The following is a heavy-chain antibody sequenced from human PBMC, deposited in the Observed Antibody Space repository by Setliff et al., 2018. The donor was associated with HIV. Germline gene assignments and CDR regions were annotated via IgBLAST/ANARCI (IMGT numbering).Heavy chain of an antibody. Sequence: LSLTCAVFGGSFTDYYWIWIRQPPGKGLEWIGEIKHSGSTHYNTSLKSRFIISVDTSKNRFSLKVNSMTAADTAVYYCARGARLLAAYSDRWDYFYMAVWGKGTTVTVSS. CDR2: IKHSGST. D-gene: IGHD1-26*01. V-gene: IGHV4-34*01. CDR3: ARGARLLAAYSDRWDYFYMAV. CDR1: GGSFTDYY. J-gene: IGHJ6*03.